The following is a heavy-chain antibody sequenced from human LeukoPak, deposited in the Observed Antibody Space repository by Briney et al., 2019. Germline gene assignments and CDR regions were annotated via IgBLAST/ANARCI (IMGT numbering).Heavy chain of an antibody. CDR1: GGSFSGYY. CDR3: ARVRRDYYGSGSYYRSPTYFDY. Sequence: PSETLSLTCAVYGGSFSGYYWSWIRQPPGKGLEWIGEINHSGSTNYNPSLKSRVTISVDTSKNQFSLKLSSVTAADTAVYYCARVRRDYYGSGSYYRSPTYFDYWGQGTLVTVSS. D-gene: IGHD3-10*01. CDR2: INHSGST. J-gene: IGHJ4*02. V-gene: IGHV4-34*01.